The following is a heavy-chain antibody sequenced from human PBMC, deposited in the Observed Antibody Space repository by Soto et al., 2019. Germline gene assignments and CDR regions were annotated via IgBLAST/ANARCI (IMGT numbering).Heavy chain of an antibody. CDR3: ARHDNWGYYYGMDV. J-gene: IGHJ6*02. V-gene: IGHV1-8*01. CDR1: GYTFTSYD. CDR2: MNPNSGNT. Sequence: QVRLVQSGAEVKKPGASVKVSCKASGYTFTSYDINWVRQATGQGLEWMGWMNPNSGNTGYAQKFQGRVTMTRNTXXSTAYMELSSLRSEDTAVYYCARHDNWGYYYGMDVWGQGTTVTVSS. D-gene: IGHD1-1*01.